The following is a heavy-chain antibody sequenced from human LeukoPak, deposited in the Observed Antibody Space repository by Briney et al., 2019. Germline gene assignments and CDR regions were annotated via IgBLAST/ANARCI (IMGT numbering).Heavy chain of an antibody. D-gene: IGHD1-26*01. CDR3: ARLGSGSYYDSRGQFDY. J-gene: IGHJ4*02. CDR2: IHYSGST. CDR1: GGSISSYY. V-gene: IGHV4-59*01. Sequence: KSSETLSLTCTVSGGSISSYYWSWIRQPPGKGLEWIGYIHYSGSTSYNPSLKSRVTISVDTSKSQFSLKLGSVTAADTAVYYCARLGSGSYYDSRGQFDYWGQGTLVTVSS.